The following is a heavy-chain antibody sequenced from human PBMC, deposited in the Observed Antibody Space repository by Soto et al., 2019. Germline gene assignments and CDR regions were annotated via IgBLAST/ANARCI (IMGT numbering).Heavy chain of an antibody. CDR3: ARGYGDYGGDFYYGMAV. CDR1: GFTFSSYS. Sequence: EGQLVESGGGLVKPGRSLRLSCAASGFTFSSYSMNWVRQAPGKGLEWVSSISTSSTYIYYADSLKGRFTISRDNAKNLLYLQMNSLKAEDTAVYFCARGYGDYGGDFYYGMAVWGQGTTVTVSS. CDR2: ISTSSTYI. V-gene: IGHV3-21*01. D-gene: IGHD4-17*01. J-gene: IGHJ6*02.